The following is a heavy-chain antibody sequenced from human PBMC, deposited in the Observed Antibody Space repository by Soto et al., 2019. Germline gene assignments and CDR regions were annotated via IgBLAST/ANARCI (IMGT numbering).Heavy chain of an antibody. CDR1: GGSISSSSYY. Sequence: SETLSLTCTVSGGSISSSSYYWGWIRQPPGKGLEWIGSIYYSGSTYYNPSLKSRVTISVDTSKNQFSLKLSSVTAADTAVYYCARQEGWYVAFDIWGQGTMVTVSS. V-gene: IGHV4-39*01. J-gene: IGHJ3*02. D-gene: IGHD6-19*01. CDR3: ARQEGWYVAFDI. CDR2: IYYSGST.